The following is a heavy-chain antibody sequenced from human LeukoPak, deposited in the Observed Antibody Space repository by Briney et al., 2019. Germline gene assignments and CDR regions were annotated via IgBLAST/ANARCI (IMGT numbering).Heavy chain of an antibody. V-gene: IGHV4-31*03. CDR3: ASLYYYDSSGYSRHGAFDI. J-gene: IGHJ3*02. CDR2: IYYSGST. D-gene: IGHD3-22*01. Sequence: SQTLSLTCTVSGGSISSGGYYWSWIRQHPGKGLEWIGYIYYSGSTYYNPSLESRVTISVDTSKNQFSLKLSSVTAADTAVYYCASLYYYDSSGYSRHGAFDIWGQGTMVTVSS. CDR1: GGSISSGGYY.